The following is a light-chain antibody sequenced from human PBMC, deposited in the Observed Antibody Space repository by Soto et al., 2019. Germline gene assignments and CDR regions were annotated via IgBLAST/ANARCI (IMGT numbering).Light chain of an antibody. V-gene: IGKV3-15*01. Sequence: EMVMTQSPATLSVSPGERATLSCRASQSLSNNLAWYQQKPGQAPRLLIYFTSTRATGIPARFSGSGSGTEFTLTISSLQSEDFAVYYCQQYNTWPLTFGGGTKVETK. J-gene: IGKJ4*01. CDR2: FTS. CDR1: QSLSNN. CDR3: QQYNTWPLT.